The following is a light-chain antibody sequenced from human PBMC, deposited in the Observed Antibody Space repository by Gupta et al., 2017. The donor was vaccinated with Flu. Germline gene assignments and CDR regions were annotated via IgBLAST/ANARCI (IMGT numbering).Light chain of an antibody. CDR3: NSYTSSSFYV. CDR1: SSDVGGYNY. J-gene: IGLJ1*01. CDR2: EVS. Sequence: TSSDVGGYNYVSWYQQHPGKAPKLMIYEVSNRPSGVSNRFSGSKSGNTASLTISGLQAEDEADYYCNSYTSSSFYVFGTGTKVTVL. V-gene: IGLV2-14*01.